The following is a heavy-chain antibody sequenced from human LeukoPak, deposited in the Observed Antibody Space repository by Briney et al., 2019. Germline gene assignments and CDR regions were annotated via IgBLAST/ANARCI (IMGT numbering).Heavy chain of an antibody. D-gene: IGHD6-13*01. CDR3: ARTYSSSDEFDY. CDR2: VNPSGGST. J-gene: IGHJ4*02. V-gene: IGHV1-46*01. CDR1: GYTFTSYY. Sequence: ASVKVSCKASGYTFTSYYIHWVRQAPGQGLEWMGIVNPSGGSTTYAQKFQGGVAMTRDTSTSRVYMEVSSLRSEDTAVYYCARTYSSSDEFDYWGQGTLVTDSS.